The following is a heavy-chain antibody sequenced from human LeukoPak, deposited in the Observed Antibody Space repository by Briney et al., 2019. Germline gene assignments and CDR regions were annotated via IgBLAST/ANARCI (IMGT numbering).Heavy chain of an antibody. J-gene: IGHJ6*02. CDR2: IIGSGGST. CDR1: GFTFSSYA. CDR3: AKPSPVGCSGGSCYLYYYYGMDV. V-gene: IGHV3-23*01. D-gene: IGHD2-15*01. Sequence: GGSLRLSCAASGFTFSSYAMSWVRQAPGKGLEWVSAIIGSGGSTYYADSVKGRFTISRDNSKNTLYLQMNSLRAEDTAVYYCAKPSPVGCSGGSCYLYYYYGMDVWGQGTTVTVSS.